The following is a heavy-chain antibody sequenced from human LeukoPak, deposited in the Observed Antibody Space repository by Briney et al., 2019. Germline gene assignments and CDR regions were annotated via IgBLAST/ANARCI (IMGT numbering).Heavy chain of an antibody. J-gene: IGHJ6*02. CDR2: IIPILGIA. CDR3: ATHYYDSSGYYLGYYYYGMDV. CDR1: GGTFSSYA. D-gene: IGHD3-22*01. Sequence: ASVEVSCKASGGTFSSYAISWVRQAPGQGLEWMGRIIPILGIANYAQKFQGRVTITADKSTSTAYMELSSLRSEDTAVYYCATHYYDSSGYYLGYYYYGMDVWGQGTTVTVSS. V-gene: IGHV1-69*04.